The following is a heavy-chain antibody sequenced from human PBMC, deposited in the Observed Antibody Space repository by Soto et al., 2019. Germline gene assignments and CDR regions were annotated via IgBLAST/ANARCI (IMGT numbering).Heavy chain of an antibody. CDR2: FDPEDGET. Sequence: SAKVSSKVPGYTLTEFPMHCVRQAHGKGLEWMGGFDPEDGETIYAQKFQGRVTMTEDTSTDTAYMELSSLRSEDTAVYYCATDPRGYDILTGYYRDYWGQGTLVTVSS. CDR3: ATDPRGYDILTGYYRDY. V-gene: IGHV1-24*01. J-gene: IGHJ4*02. D-gene: IGHD3-9*01. CDR1: GYTLTEFP.